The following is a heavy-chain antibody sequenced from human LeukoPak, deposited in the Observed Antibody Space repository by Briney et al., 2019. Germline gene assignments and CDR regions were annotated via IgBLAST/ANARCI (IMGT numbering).Heavy chain of an antibody. V-gene: IGHV3-74*01. D-gene: IGHD3-22*01. CDR2: IKSDGST. CDR1: GFTFSSYW. CDR3: ARAPSEIGGYYPEYFRH. Sequence: GGSLRLSCAASGFTFSSYWMHWVRQPPGNGLVWVLRIKSDGSTNYADSVKGRFTISRDNAKNTLSLQMNSLRAEDTGVYYCARAPSEIGGYYPEYFRHWGQGTLVTVSS. J-gene: IGHJ1*01.